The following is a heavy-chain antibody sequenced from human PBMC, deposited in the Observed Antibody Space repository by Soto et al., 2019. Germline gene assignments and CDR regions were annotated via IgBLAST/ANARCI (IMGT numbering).Heavy chain of an antibody. CDR2: IYYSGST. CDR3: ARQIIAVAGAVDY. V-gene: IGHV4-39*01. Sequence: QLQLQESGPGLVKPSETLSLTCTVSGGSISSSSYYWGWIRQPPGKGLEWIGRIYYSGSTYYNPSLKSRVTISVDTSKNQFSLKLSSVTAADTAVYYCARQIIAVAGAVDYWGQGTLVTVSS. CDR1: GGSISSSSYY. D-gene: IGHD6-19*01. J-gene: IGHJ4*02.